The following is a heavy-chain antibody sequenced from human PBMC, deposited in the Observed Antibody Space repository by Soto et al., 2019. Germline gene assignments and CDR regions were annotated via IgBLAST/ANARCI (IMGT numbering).Heavy chain of an antibody. D-gene: IGHD3-22*01. CDR3: ARILSSGYYQSSLTFDY. CDR1: GGSISSYY. CDR2: IYYSGST. V-gene: IGHV4-59*01. Sequence: ASETLSLTCTVSGGSISSYYWSWIRQPPGKGLEWIGYIYYSGSTNYNPSLKSRVTISVDTSKNQFSLKLSSVTAADTAVYYCARILSSGYYQSSLTFDYWGQGTLVTVSS. J-gene: IGHJ4*02.